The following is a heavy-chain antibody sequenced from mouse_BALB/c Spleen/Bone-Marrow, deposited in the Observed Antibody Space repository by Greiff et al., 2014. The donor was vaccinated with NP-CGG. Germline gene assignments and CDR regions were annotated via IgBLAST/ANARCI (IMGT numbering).Heavy chain of an antibody. CDR1: GFSLTSYG. J-gene: IGHJ4*01. Sequence: VQLEQPGPGLVAPSQSLSITCTVSGFSLTSYGVHWVRQPPGKGLEWLGVIWAYGSTNYNSALMSRLSIRKDNSKSQVFLKMNSPETDAADMYTCNRITTGTRALDYWGQGTSVTVSS. CDR3: NRITTGTRALDY. CDR2: IWAYGST. V-gene: IGHV2-9*02. D-gene: IGHD2-14*01.